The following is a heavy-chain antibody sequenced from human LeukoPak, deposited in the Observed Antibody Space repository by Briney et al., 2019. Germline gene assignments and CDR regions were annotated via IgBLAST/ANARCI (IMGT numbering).Heavy chain of an antibody. V-gene: IGHV4-31*03. D-gene: IGHD2-15*01. CDR1: GGSISSGGYY. CDR3: ARVRISPRTGCSGGSCYRTCWFDP. Sequence: SETLSLTCTVSGGSISSGGYYWSWIRQHPGRGLEWIGYIYYSGSTYYNPSLKSRVTISVDTSKNQCSLKLSSVTAADTAVYYCARVRISPRTGCSGGSCYRTCWFDPWGQGTLVTVSS. CDR2: IYYSGST. J-gene: IGHJ5*02.